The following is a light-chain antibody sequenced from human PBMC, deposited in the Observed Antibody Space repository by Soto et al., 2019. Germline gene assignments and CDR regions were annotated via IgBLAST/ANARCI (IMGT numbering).Light chain of an antibody. CDR3: SSYTSSSTLPVV. V-gene: IGLV2-14*01. Sequence: QSVLTQPASVSGSPGQSITISCTGTSSDVGGYNYVSWYPQHPGKAPKLMIYDVSNRPSGVSNRFSGSKSGNTASLTISGLQAEDEADYYCSSYTSSSTLPVVFGGGTKVTVL. CDR1: SSDVGGYNY. J-gene: IGLJ2*01. CDR2: DVS.